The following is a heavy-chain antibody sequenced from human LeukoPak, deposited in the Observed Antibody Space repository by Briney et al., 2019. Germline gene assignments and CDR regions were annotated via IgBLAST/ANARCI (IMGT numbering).Heavy chain of an antibody. CDR1: GGSISSYY. Sequence: KPSETLSLTCTVSGGSISSYYWSWIRQPPGKGLEWIGYIYYSGSTNYNPSLKSRVTISVDTSKNQFSLKLSSVTAADTAVYYCARGYCSGGSCLAFDIWGQGTMVTVSP. CDR2: IYYSGST. D-gene: IGHD2-15*01. J-gene: IGHJ3*02. V-gene: IGHV4-59*01. CDR3: ARGYCSGGSCLAFDI.